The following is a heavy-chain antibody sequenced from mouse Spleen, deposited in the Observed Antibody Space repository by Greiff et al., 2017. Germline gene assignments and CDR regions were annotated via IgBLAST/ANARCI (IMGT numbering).Heavy chain of an antibody. Sequence: EVQGVESGGGLVKPGGSLKLSCAASGFTFSSYAMSWVRQTPEKRLEWVASISSGGSTYYPDSVKGRFTISRDNARNILYLQMSSLRSEDTAMYYCASLLRLREYFDYWGQGTTLTVSS. CDR2: ISSGGST. D-gene: IGHD1-2*01. J-gene: IGHJ2*01. V-gene: IGHV5-6-5*01. CDR3: ASLLRLREYFDY. CDR1: GFTFSSYA.